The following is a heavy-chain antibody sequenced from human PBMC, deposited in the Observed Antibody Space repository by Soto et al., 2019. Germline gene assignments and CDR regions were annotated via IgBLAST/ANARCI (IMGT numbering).Heavy chain of an antibody. V-gene: IGHV2-5*02. CDR1: GFSLSTSGVG. CDR2: IYWDDDK. CDR3: AHTRLDYGGNSGRYDY. J-gene: IGHJ4*02. Sequence: QITLKESGPTLVKPTQTLTLTCTFSGFSLSTSGVGVGWIRQPPGKALEWLALIYWDDDKRYSPSLKRRLTITKDTSKNQVVLTMTNMDPVDTATYYCAHTRLDYGGNSGRYDYWGQGTLVTVSS. D-gene: IGHD4-17*01.